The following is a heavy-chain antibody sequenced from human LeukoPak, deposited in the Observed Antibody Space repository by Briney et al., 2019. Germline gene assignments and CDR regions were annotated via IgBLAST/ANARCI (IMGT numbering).Heavy chain of an antibody. J-gene: IGHJ4*02. CDR1: GGTFISYA. V-gene: IGHV1-69*05. CDR2: IIPIFGTA. Sequence: SVKVSCKASGGTFISYAISWVRQAPGQGLEWMGRIIPIFGTANYAQKFQGRVTITTDESTSTAYMELSSLRSEDTAVYYCARVSDTAMAHDYWGQGTLVTVSS. D-gene: IGHD5-18*01. CDR3: ARVSDTAMAHDY.